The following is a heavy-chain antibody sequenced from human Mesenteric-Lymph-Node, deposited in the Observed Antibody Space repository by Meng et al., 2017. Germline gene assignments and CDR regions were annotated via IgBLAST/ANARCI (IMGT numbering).Heavy chain of an antibody. D-gene: IGHD5-18*01. CDR2: IIPIFGTA. V-gene: IGHV1-69*06. Sequence: QVRLGQCGAEGKKPGASGKVSCKASGSTVTSYYMHWVRQAPGQGLEWMGGIIPIFGTANYAQKFQGRVTITADKSTSTAYMELSSLRSEDTAVYYCADSVGYSYGSFDYWGQGTLVTVSS. J-gene: IGHJ4*02. CDR1: GSTVTSYY. CDR3: ADSVGYSYGSFDY.